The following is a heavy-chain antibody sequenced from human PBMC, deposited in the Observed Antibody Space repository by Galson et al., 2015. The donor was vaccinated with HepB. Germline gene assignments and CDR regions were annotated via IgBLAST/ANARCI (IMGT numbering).Heavy chain of an antibody. CDR1: GFTFSSYN. CDR3: ARVLAWVGIAAAGHDAFDI. Sequence: SLRLSCAASGFTFSSYNMNWVRQAPGKGLEWVSSISSSSSYIYYADSVEGRFTISRDNTKNSLYLQMNSLRAEDTAVYYCARVLAWVGIAAAGHDAFDIWGQGTMVTVSS. CDR2: ISSSSSYI. V-gene: IGHV3-21*01. D-gene: IGHD6-13*01. J-gene: IGHJ3*02.